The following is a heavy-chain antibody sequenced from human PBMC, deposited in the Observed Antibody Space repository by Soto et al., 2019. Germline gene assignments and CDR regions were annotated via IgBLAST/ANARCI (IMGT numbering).Heavy chain of an antibody. J-gene: IGHJ3*02. CDR1: GVSFSDYS. D-gene: IGHD4-17*01. CDR2: INHSGSS. Sequence: SETLSLTCAVYGVSFSDYSWTWIRQPPGKGLEWIGEINHSGSSYYNPSLKSRVTISVDTSKNQFSLKLSSVTAADTAVYYCARQRDYDMTILEAFDIWGQATMVTVSS. CDR3: ARQRDYDMTILEAFDI. V-gene: IGHV4-34*01.